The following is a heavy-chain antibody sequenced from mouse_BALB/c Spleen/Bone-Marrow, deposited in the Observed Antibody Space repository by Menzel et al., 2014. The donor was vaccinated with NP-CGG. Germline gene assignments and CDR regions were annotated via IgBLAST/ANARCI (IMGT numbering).Heavy chain of an antibody. CDR3: AREPHYYAMDY. Sequence: QVQLQQSGPGLVAPSQSLSITCTVSGFSLTGYGVNWVRQPPGKGLEWLGMIWGDGSTDYNSALKSSLSISKDNSKSQVFLKMNSLQTDDTARYYCAREPHYYAMDYWGQGTSVTVSS. V-gene: IGHV2-6-7*01. CDR1: GFSLTGYG. J-gene: IGHJ4*01. CDR2: IWGDGST.